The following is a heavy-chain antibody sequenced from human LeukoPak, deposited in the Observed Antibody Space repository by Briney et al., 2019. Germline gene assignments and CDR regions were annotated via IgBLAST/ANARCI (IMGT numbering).Heavy chain of an antibody. J-gene: IGHJ4*02. CDR2: INPNSGGT. Sequence: ASAKVSCKASGYTFTGYYMHWVRQAPGQGLEWMGWINPNSGGTNYAQKFQGRVTMTRDTSISTAYMELSRLRSDDTAVYYCARDDRVGATTGYWGQGTLVTVSS. V-gene: IGHV1-2*02. D-gene: IGHD1-26*01. CDR3: ARDDRVGATTGY. CDR1: GYTFTGYY.